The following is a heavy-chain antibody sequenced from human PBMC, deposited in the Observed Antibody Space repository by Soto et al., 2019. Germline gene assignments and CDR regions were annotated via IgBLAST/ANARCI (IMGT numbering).Heavy chain of an antibody. CDR2: IIPIFGTA. J-gene: IGHJ4*02. D-gene: IGHD3-10*02. CDR3: ARGGSTLYYVLDY. CDR1: GGTFSSYA. V-gene: IGHV1-69*13. Sequence: SVKVSCKASGGTFSSYAISWVRQAPGQGLEWMGGIIPIFGTANYAQKFQGRVTITADESTSTAYMELSSLRSEDTAVYYCARGGSTLYYVLDYWGQGTLVTVSS.